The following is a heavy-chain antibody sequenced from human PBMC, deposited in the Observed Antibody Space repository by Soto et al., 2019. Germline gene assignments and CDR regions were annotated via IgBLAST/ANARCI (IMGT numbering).Heavy chain of an antibody. J-gene: IGHJ4*02. CDR2: IKDGGNT. D-gene: IGHD2-15*01. CDR3: ARGQEGVVATH. V-gene: IGHV4-34*01. CDR1: GGSLTGYY. Sequence: QVQLQQWGAGLLKPSETLSLTCAVNGGSLTGYYWSWVRQPPGKGLEWIGEIKDGGNTNYSPSLRSXXTXSXXTSKEQFSLKVTSVTAADTAVYYCARGQEGVVATHWDQGSLVTVSS.